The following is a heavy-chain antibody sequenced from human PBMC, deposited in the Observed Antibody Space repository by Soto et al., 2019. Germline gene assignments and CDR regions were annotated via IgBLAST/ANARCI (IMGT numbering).Heavy chain of an antibody. D-gene: IGHD2-2*01. CDR1: GFTFSDHY. CDR3: VRSRLAANTRLFYY. CDR2: IRNKANSYST. V-gene: IGHV3-72*01. Sequence: SGGSLRLSCAASGFTFSDHYMGWVRQAQGKGLKWVGPIRNKANSYSTEYAASVKGRFTLSRDDSKNSLYLQMNSLKTEDTVVYYCVRSRLAANTRLFYYWGPGTLVTVSS. J-gene: IGHJ4*02.